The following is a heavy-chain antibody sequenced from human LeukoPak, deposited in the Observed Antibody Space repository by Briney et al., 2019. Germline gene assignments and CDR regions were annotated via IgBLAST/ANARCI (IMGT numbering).Heavy chain of an antibody. CDR2: VHPKSGDT. CDR3: ASVTYSDFSEHDY. D-gene: IGHD3-22*01. V-gene: IGHV1-2*02. CDR1: GYTFTAYY. J-gene: IGHJ4*02. Sequence: ASVKVSCKASGYTFTAYYIHWVRQAPGQGLEWMGWVHPKSGDTIYAKKFQGRVTMTRDTSIDTAYMQLNTLTSDDTAIYYCASVTYSDFSEHDYWGQGTLVTVSS.